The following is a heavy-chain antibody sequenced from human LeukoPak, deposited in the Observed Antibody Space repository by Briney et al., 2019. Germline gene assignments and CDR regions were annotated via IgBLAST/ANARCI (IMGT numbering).Heavy chain of an antibody. J-gene: IGHJ4*02. CDR1: GSSFSGYD. V-gene: IGHV4-34*01. CDR2: INYSGGA. D-gene: IGHD3-16*02. Sequence: SETLSLTCAVYGSSFSGYDWSWIRQPPGKGLEWIGEINYSGGANYNESLKSRASVSVDKSKNQFSLRLTSVTAADTAVYYCARVSFGGVIVAQDYWGQGTLVTVSS. CDR3: ARVSFGGVIVAQDY.